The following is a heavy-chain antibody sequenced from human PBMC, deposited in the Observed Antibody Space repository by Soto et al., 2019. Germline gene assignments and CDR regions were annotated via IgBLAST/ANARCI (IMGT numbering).Heavy chain of an antibody. CDR1: GFTFSSYG. Sequence: PGGSLRLSCAASGFTFSSYGMHWVRQAPGKGLEWVAVISYDGSNKYYADSVKGRFTISRDNSKNTLYLQMNGLRAEDTAVYYCAKDGPYSSGWYGGFGYWGQGTLVTVSS. J-gene: IGHJ4*02. V-gene: IGHV3-30*18. CDR2: ISYDGSNK. CDR3: AKDGPYSSGWYGGFGY. D-gene: IGHD6-19*01.